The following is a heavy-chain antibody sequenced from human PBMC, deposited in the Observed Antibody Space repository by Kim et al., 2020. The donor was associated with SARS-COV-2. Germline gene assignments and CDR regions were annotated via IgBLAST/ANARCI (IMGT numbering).Heavy chain of an antibody. J-gene: IGHJ5*02. CDR1: GFTFSSYA. CDR3: ARDFTSSSSWYYGSVENWFDP. V-gene: IGHV3-30*04. CDR2: ISYDGSNK. D-gene: IGHD6-13*01. Sequence: GGSLRLSCAASGFTFSSYAMHWVRQAPGKGLEWVAVISYDGSNKYYADSVKGRFTISRDNSKNTLYLQMNSLRAEDTAVYYCARDFTSSSSWYYGSVENWFDPWGQGTLVTVSS.